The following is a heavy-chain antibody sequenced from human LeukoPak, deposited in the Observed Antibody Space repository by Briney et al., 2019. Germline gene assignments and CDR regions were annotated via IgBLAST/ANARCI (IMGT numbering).Heavy chain of an antibody. D-gene: IGHD5-24*01. CDR2: IYYSGST. CDR1: GGSISSYY. J-gene: IGHJ3*02. CDR3: ARGAEMARGGAFDI. Sequence: SEILSLTCTVSGGSISSYYWSWIRQPPGKGLEWIGYIYYSGSTNYNPSLKSRVTISVDTSKNQFSLKLSSVTAADTAVYYCARGAEMARGGAFDIWGQGTMVTVSS. V-gene: IGHV4-59*01.